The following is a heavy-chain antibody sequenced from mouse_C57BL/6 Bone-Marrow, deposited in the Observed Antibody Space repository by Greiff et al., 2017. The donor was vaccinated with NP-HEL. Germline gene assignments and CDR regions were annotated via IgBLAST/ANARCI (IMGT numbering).Heavy chain of an antibody. CDR3: ARKGIYYSTLMDY. CDR1: GFSLTSYG. D-gene: IGHD2-5*01. J-gene: IGHJ4*01. Sequence: VQLQQSGPGLVQPSQSLSITCTVSGFSLTSYGVHWVRQSPGKGLEWLGVIWRGGSTDYNAAFISRLSISKDNSKSQVFFKMNSLQADDTAIYYCARKGIYYSTLMDYWGQGTSVTVSS. V-gene: IGHV2-2*01. CDR2: IWRGGST.